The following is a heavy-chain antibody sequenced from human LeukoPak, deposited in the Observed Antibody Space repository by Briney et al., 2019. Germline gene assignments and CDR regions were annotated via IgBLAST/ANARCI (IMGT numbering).Heavy chain of an antibody. J-gene: IGHJ5*02. CDR3: ARGRSYYDSSGYLWWFDP. D-gene: IGHD3-22*01. CDR1: GFTLSSYA. Sequence: GGSLRLSCAASGFTLSSYAMHWVRQAPGKGLEWVAVISYDGSNKYYADSVKGRFTISRDNSKNTLYLQMNSLRAEDTAVYYCARGRSYYDSSGYLWWFDPWGQGTLVTVSS. V-gene: IGHV3-30-3*01. CDR2: ISYDGSNK.